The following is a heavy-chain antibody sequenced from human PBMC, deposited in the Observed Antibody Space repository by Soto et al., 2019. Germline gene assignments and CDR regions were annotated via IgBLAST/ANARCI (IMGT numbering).Heavy chain of an antibody. CDR1: GGSISISTYY. Sequence: QLQLQESGPALVKPSETLSLTCTVSGGSISISTYYWGWIRQPPEKGLEWIGSIHYSGSTYYNPSLKSRLTISVDTSKNQFSLKLTSVTAADTAVYYCARDYGDYAPFDYWGQGILVTVSS. CDR3: ARDYGDYAPFDY. D-gene: IGHD4-17*01. J-gene: IGHJ4*02. CDR2: IHYSGST. V-gene: IGHV4-39*01.